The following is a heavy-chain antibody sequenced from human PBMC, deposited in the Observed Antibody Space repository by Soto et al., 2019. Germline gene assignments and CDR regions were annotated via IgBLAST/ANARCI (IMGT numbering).Heavy chain of an antibody. J-gene: IGHJ4*02. Sequence: ASVKVSCKASGYTFTSYYMNWVRQAPGQGLEWMGWISAYNGNTNYAQKLQGRVTMTTDTSTSTAYMELRSLRSDDTAVYYCARDKSWDSSGYWTNWGQGTLVTVSS. V-gene: IGHV1-18*04. CDR2: ISAYNGNT. CDR1: GYTFTSYY. D-gene: IGHD3-22*01. CDR3: ARDKSWDSSGYWTN.